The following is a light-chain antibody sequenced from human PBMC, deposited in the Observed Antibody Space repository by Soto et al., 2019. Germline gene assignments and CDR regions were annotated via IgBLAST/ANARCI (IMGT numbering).Light chain of an antibody. Sequence: DIQMTQSPSSLSASVGDRVTITCRTSHNVNKYLNWYQQRSGKAPKVLIYGASSLQTGVPSRFTGSGSGTDFTLTISSLQPEDIATYYCQQSYNSPQTSGQGNKVDIX. J-gene: IGKJ2*01. V-gene: IGKV1-39*01. CDR2: GAS. CDR3: QQSYNSPQT. CDR1: HNVNKY.